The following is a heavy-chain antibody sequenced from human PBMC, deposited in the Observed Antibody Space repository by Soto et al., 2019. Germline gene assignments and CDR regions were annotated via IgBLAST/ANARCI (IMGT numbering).Heavy chain of an antibody. V-gene: IGHV3-30-3*01. CDR2: ISYDGSNK. Sequence: QVQLVESGGGVVQPGRSLRLSCAASGFTFSSYAMHWVRQAPGKGLEWVAVISYDGSNKYYADSVKGRFTISRDNSKNXPYLQMNSLRAEDTAVYYCARDKAAMVRYFGDAFDIWGQGTMVTVSS. CDR3: ARDKAAMVRYFGDAFDI. D-gene: IGHD3-10*01. J-gene: IGHJ3*02. CDR1: GFTFSSYA.